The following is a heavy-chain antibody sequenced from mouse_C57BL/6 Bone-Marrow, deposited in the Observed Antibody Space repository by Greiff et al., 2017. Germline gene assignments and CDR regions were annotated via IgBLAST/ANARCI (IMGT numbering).Heavy chain of an antibody. Sequence: VKLVESGAELARPGASVKLSCKASGYTFTSYGISWVKQRTGQGLEWIGEIYPRSGNTYYNEKFKGKATLTADKSSSTAYMELRSLTSEDSAVYFCARELRWSYFAYWGQGTTLTVSS. CDR3: ARELRWSYFAY. J-gene: IGHJ2*01. V-gene: IGHV1-81*01. CDR1: GYTFTSYG. CDR2: IYPRSGNT. D-gene: IGHD2-3*01.